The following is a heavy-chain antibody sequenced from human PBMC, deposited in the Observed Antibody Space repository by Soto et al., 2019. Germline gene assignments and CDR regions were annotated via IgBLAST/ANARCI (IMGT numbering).Heavy chain of an antibody. V-gene: IGHV1-46*01. D-gene: IGHD2-15*01. J-gene: IGHJ3*02. CDR2: INPSGGST. Sequence: ASVKVSCKASGYTFTSYYMHWVRQAPGQGLEWMGIINPSGGSTSYAQKFQGRVTMTRDTSTSTVYMELSSLRSEDTAVYYCASYGNCSGGSCLGAFDIWGQGTMVTVSS. CDR3: ASYGNCSGGSCLGAFDI. CDR1: GYTFTSYY.